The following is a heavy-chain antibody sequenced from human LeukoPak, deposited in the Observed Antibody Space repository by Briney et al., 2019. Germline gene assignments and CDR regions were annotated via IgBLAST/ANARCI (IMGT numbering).Heavy chain of an antibody. V-gene: IGHV3-9*01. CDR2: ISWNSGSI. CDR3: AKDTGYYIGPAFDY. Sequence: GGSLRLSCAASGFTFDDYAMHWVRQAPGKGLEWVSGISWNSGSIGYADSVKGRFTISRDNAKNSLYLQMNSLRAEDTALYYCAKDTGYYIGPAFDYWGQGTPVTVSS. D-gene: IGHD3-22*01. J-gene: IGHJ4*02. CDR1: GFTFDDYA.